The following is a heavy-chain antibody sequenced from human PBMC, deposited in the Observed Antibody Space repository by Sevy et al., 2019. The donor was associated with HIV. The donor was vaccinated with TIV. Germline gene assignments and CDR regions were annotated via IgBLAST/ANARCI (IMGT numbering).Heavy chain of an antibody. J-gene: IGHJ4*02. D-gene: IGHD6-25*01. CDR2: IYYSGSS. CDR1: GGSISSSSYY. V-gene: IGHV4-39*01. CDR3: ARMVSGLRLYYFDS. Sequence: SESLSLTCTVSGGSISSSSYYWGWIRQPPGKGLEWIGSIYYSGSSYSNPSLKSRVTISEDTSKNQFSLKLSSVTAADTAVYYCARMVSGLRLYYFDSWGQGTLVTVSS.